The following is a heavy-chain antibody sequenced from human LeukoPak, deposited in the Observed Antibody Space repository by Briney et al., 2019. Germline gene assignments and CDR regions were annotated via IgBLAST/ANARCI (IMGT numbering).Heavy chain of an antibody. CDR1: GFTLSSYA. Sequence: GGSLRLSCAASGFTLSSYAMSWVRQAPGKGLEWVSAISGSGGSTYYADSVKGRFTISRDNSKNTLYLQMNSLRAEDTAVYYCAKDLGRRASSYYFDYWGQGTLVTVSS. CDR2: ISGSGGST. D-gene: IGHD3-10*01. J-gene: IGHJ4*02. V-gene: IGHV3-23*01. CDR3: AKDLGRRASSYYFDY.